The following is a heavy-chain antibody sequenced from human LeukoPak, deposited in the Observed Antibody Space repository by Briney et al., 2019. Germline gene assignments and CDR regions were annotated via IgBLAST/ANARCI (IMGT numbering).Heavy chain of an antibody. D-gene: IGHD2-2*01. J-gene: IGHJ6*02. CDR1: GGSISSYY. CDR2: INHSGST. V-gene: IGHV4-34*01. Sequence: PSETLSLTCTVSGGSISSYYWSWIRQPPGKGLEWIGEINHSGSTNYNPSLKSRVTISVDTSKNQFSLKLSSVTAADTAVYYCARGWPAAPNYYYYGMDVWGQGTTVTVSS. CDR3: ARGWPAAPNYYYYGMDV.